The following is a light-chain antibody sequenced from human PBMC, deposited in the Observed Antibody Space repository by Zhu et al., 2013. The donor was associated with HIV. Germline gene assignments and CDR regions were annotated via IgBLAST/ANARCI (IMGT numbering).Light chain of an antibody. V-gene: IGLV3-1*01. CDR2: QDD. CDR1: KLGDKY. CDR3: QAWDSSPV. Sequence: SYELTQPPSVSVSPGQTASITCSGDKLGDKYACWYQQKPGQSPVLVIYQDDKRPSGIPERFSGSNSGNTATLTISGTQPMDEADYFCQAWDSSPVFGGGTKLTVL. J-gene: IGLJ2*01.